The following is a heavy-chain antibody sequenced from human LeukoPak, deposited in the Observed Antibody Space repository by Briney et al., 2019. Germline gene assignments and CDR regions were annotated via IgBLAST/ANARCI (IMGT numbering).Heavy chain of an antibody. CDR1: GFTVSRNY. D-gene: IGHD3-16*01. CDR2: IYSDGDT. J-gene: IGHJ4*02. Sequence: PGGSLRLSCAASGFTVSRNYMTWVRQAPGKGLEWVSVIYSDGDTYYVDSVKGRFTISRDNSKNMLYLQMNSLRAEDTAVYYCARGPWASFDYWGQGTLVTVSS. V-gene: IGHV3-66*01. CDR3: ARGPWASFDY.